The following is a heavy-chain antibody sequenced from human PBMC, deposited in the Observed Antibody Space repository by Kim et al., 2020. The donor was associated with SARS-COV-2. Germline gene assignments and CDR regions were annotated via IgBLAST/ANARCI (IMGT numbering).Heavy chain of an antibody. Sequence: ASVKVSCKASGYTFTGYYMHWVRQAPGQGLEWMGWINPNSGGTNYAQKFQGRVTMTRDTSISTAYMELSRLRSDDTAVYYCARDVPAWYYYATDNWFDPWGQGTLVTVSS. V-gene: IGHV1-2*02. CDR3: ARDVPAWYYYATDNWFDP. D-gene: IGHD3-10*01. CDR2: INPNSGGT. J-gene: IGHJ5*02. CDR1: GYTFTGYY.